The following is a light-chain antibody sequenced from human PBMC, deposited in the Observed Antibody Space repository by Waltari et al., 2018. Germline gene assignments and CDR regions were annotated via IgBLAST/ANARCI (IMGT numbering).Light chain of an antibody. J-gene: IGKJ2*03. Sequence: EIVMTQSPATLSVSPGESAALSCRASQIVSTNLAWYQQKPDQAPRLLIYAASTRASGIPARFRGSGSGTVFTLTISSLQSEDFAVYYCQQYNTWPRSFGQGTRLDLK. CDR3: QQYNTWPRS. CDR2: AAS. V-gene: IGKV3-15*01. CDR1: QIVSTN.